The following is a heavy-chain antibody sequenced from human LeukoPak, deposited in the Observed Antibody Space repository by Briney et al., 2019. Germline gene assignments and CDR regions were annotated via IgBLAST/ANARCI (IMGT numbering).Heavy chain of an antibody. CDR1: GGSISSYY. CDR2: IYYSGST. CDR3: ARDGDGYNSNRYFDL. J-gene: IGHJ2*01. V-gene: IGHV4-59*01. D-gene: IGHD5-12*01. Sequence: SETLSLTCTVSGGSISSYYWSWIRQPPGKGLEWIGYIYYSGSTNYNPSLKSRVTISVDTSKNQFSLKLSSVTAADTAVYYCARDGDGYNSNRYFDLWGRGTLVTVSS.